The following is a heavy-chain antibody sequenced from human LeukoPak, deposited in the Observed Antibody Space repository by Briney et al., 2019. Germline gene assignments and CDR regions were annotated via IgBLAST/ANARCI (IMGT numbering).Heavy chain of an antibody. Sequence: GGSLRLSCAASGFSTRTYSMGWVRQAPGKGLEWVSYIGSTSIYADSVKGRFTISRDNAKNTLYLQMNSLRAEDTAVYYCARARYNNGLDYWGQGTLVTASS. CDR2: IGSTSI. J-gene: IGHJ4*02. D-gene: IGHD1-14*01. CDR1: GFSTRTYS. V-gene: IGHV3-48*01. CDR3: ARARYNNGLDY.